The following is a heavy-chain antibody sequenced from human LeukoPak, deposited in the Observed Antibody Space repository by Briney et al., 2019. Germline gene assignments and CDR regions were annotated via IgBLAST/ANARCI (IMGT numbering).Heavy chain of an antibody. D-gene: IGHD6-19*01. CDR3: AKDARSGWNFDY. J-gene: IGHJ4*02. CDR2: TIASGGDT. CDR1: GFTFGSYA. V-gene: IGHV3-23*01. Sequence: GGSLRLSCVASGFTFGSYAMGWVSRASGKALEWGSATIASGGDTYYADSVKGRFTISRDNSKNTLYLQMNSLRAEDTAVYYCAKDARSGWNFDYWGQGTLVTVSS.